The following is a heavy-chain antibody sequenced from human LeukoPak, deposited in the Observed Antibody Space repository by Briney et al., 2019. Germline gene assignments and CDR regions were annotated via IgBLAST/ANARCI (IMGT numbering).Heavy chain of an antibody. CDR2: ISYDGSNK. CDR3: AKDRESYQSLDY. V-gene: IGHV3-30*18. CDR1: GFTFSSYG. D-gene: IGHD2-2*01. J-gene: IGHJ4*02. Sequence: PGGSLRLSCAASGFTFSSYGMHWVRQAPGKGLEWVAVISYDGSNKYYADSVKGRFTISRDNSKNTLYLQMNSLRAEDTAVYYCAKDRESYQSLDYWGQGTLVTVSS.